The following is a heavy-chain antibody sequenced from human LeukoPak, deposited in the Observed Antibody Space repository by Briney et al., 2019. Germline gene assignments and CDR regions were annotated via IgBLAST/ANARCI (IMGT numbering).Heavy chain of an antibody. CDR2: ISSSSSYI. Sequence: PGGSLRLSCAASGFTFNSYSMNWVRQAPGKGLEWVSSISSSSSYIYYADSVKGRFTISRDNAKNSLYPQMNSLRAEDTAVYYCARGGPSGTFDYWGQGTLVTVSS. CDR3: ARGGPSGTFDY. V-gene: IGHV3-21*01. J-gene: IGHJ4*02. CDR1: GFTFNSYS. D-gene: IGHD3-10*01.